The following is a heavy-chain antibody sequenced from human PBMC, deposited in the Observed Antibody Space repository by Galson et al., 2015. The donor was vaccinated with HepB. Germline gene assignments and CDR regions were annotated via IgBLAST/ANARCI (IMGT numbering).Heavy chain of an antibody. CDR2: IYYSGST. J-gene: IGHJ3*02. Sequence: LSLTCTVSGGSISSYYWSWIRQPPGKGLEWIGYIYYSGSTNYNPSLKSRVTISVDTSKNQFSLKLSSVTAADTAVYYCARTRRSSRLRPMIVKDAFDIWGQGTMVTVSS. V-gene: IGHV4-59*08. D-gene: IGHD3-22*01. CDR1: GGSISSYY. CDR3: ARTRRSSRLRPMIVKDAFDI.